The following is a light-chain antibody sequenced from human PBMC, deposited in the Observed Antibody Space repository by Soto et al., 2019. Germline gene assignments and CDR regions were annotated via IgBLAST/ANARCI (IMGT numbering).Light chain of an antibody. CDR1: QGIANR. CDR2: AAS. J-gene: IGKJ2*02. CDR3: QQADSFPRT. V-gene: IGKV1-12*01. Sequence: DIQMTQSPSSVSAFVGDRVTLTCRANQGIANRLAWFQQKPGKAPKVLIYAASTLQHGVPSRFSGSGSGTDFTLTINSLQPEDVATYFCQQADSFPRTFGQGTKLEIK.